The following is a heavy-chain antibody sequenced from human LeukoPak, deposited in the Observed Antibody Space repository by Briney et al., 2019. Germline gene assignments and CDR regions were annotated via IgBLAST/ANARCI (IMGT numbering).Heavy chain of an antibody. Sequence: GGSLRLSCAASGFTFSSYGMHWVRQAPGKGLEWVAFIRYDGSNKYYADSVKGRFTISRDNSKNTLYLQMNSLRAEDTAVYYCAKDILEVTYNFDYWGQGTLVTVSS. CDR1: GFTFSSYG. J-gene: IGHJ4*02. V-gene: IGHV3-30*02. CDR2: IRYDGSNK. D-gene: IGHD2-21*02. CDR3: AKDILEVTYNFDY.